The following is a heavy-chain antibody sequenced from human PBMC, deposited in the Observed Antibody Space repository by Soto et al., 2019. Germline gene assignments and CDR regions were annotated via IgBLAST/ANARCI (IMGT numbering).Heavy chain of an antibody. J-gene: IGHJ2*01. CDR3: ARDRTEWLRGWYFDF. D-gene: IGHD5-12*01. CDR2: ISYDGSNK. Sequence: QVQLVESGGGVVQPGRSLRLSCAASGFTFSSYAMHWVRQAPGKGLEWVAVISYDGSNKYYADSVKGRFTISRDNSKNTLYLQMNSLRAEDTAVYYCARDRTEWLRGWYFDFWGRGTLVTVSS. CDR1: GFTFSSYA. V-gene: IGHV3-30-3*01.